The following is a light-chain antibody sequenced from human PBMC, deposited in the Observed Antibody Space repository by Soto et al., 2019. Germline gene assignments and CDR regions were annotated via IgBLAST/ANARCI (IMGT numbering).Light chain of an antibody. CDR2: GAS. Sequence: EIVLTQYPGTLSLSPGERATLSCRASQSVSSSYLAWYQQKPGQAPRLLIYGASGTATGIPDRFSGSGSGTDFPLTISRLEPEDFAVYYGQQYSSSPTWTFGQGTKVEIK. CDR3: QQYSSSPTWT. CDR1: QSVSSSY. V-gene: IGKV3-20*01. J-gene: IGKJ1*01.